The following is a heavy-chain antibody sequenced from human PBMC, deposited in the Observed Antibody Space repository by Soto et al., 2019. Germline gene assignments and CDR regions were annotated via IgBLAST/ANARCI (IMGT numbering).Heavy chain of an antibody. CDR2: ISAYNGNT. CDR1: GYSFTSYG. CDR3: ARGRSIAVAGSSAVAFDI. D-gene: IGHD6-19*01. J-gene: IGHJ3*02. V-gene: IGHV1-18*01. Sequence: ASVKVSCEASGYSFTSYGISWVRQAPGQGLEWMGWISAYNGNTNYAQKLQGRVTMTTDTSTSTAYMELRSLRSDDTAVYYCARGRSIAVAGSSAVAFDIWGQGTMVTVS.